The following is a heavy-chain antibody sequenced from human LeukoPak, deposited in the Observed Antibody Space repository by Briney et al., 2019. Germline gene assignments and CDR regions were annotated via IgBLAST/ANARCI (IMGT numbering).Heavy chain of an antibody. J-gene: IGHJ6*02. V-gene: IGHV6-1*01. Sequence: SQTLSLTCAISGDRVSTNNAAWSWIRQSPSRGLEGLGRTYYRTKWYKYYAGSVKSRIIYNPDTSKNQFSLHLNSVTPEGTAVYYCAREKVVLAATHYYGMDVWGQGTTVTVSS. CDR2: TYYRTKWYK. D-gene: IGHD2-15*01. CDR1: GDRVSTNNAA. CDR3: AREKVVLAATHYYGMDV.